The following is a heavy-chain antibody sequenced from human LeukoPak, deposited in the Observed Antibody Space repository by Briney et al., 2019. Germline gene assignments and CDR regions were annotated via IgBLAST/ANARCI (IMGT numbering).Heavy chain of an antibody. D-gene: IGHD3-10*01. J-gene: IGHJ6*02. CDR1: GFTFSTYW. Sequence: PGGSLRLSCTASGFTFSTYWMAWVRQAPGEGLEWVANIKGDGSEKYHGDSVTGRFTISRDNAKNSLYLQMNSLRAEDTAIYYCASYRVSHGMDVWGQGTTVTVSS. CDR3: ASYRVSHGMDV. V-gene: IGHV3-7*01. CDR2: IKGDGSEK.